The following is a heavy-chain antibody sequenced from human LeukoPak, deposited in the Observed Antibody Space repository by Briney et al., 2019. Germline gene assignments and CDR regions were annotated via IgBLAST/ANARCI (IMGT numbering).Heavy chain of an antibody. D-gene: IGHD3-3*01. V-gene: IGHV1-2*02. Sequence: ASVKVSCKASGYTFTGYYMHWVRQAPGQVLEWMGWINPNSGGTNYAQKFQGRVTMTRDTSISTAYMELSRLRSDDTAVYYCARTPYYDFWSGYPWFDPWGQGTLVTVSS. CDR3: ARTPYYDFWSGYPWFDP. J-gene: IGHJ5*02. CDR1: GYTFTGYY. CDR2: INPNSGGT.